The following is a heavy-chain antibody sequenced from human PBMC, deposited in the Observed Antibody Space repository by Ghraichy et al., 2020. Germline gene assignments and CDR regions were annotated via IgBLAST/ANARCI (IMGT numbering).Heavy chain of an antibody. J-gene: IGHJ4*02. V-gene: IGHV3-21*01. CDR1: GFAFNSHT. CDR3: ARDRSPNWTYYDTLTGATFDY. D-gene: IGHD3-9*01. CDR2: ISSTNSYI. Sequence: GGSLRLSRAASGFAFNSHTMNWVRQAPGKGLEWVASISSTNSYIYYADSVKGRFTISRHNAKNSLYLQMNSLRAEDTAVYYCARDRSPNWTYYDTLTGATFDYWGQGTQVTVSS.